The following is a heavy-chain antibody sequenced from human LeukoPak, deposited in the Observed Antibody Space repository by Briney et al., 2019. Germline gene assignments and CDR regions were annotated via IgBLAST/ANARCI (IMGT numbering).Heavy chain of an antibody. CDR1: GGTFSSYA. J-gene: IGHJ3*02. D-gene: IGHD3-22*01. Sequence: ASVKVSCKASGGTFSSYAISWVRQAPGQGLEWMGIINPSGGSTSYAQKFQGRVTMTRDTSTSTVYMELSSLRSEDTAVYYCARDQREDSSGYYHDAFDIWGQGTMVTVSS. V-gene: IGHV1-46*01. CDR2: INPSGGST. CDR3: ARDQREDSSGYYHDAFDI.